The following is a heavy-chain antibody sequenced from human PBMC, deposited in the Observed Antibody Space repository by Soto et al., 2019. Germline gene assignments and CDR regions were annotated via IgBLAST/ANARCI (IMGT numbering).Heavy chain of an antibody. J-gene: IGHJ4*02. V-gene: IGHV3-23*01. D-gene: IGHD2-2*01. CDR3: AKGGLLPRANRWF. Sequence: SGGSLRLSCAASGFAFRNYPMTWVRQAPGKGLDWVSTISGSGVDTYYPNSVEGRVTISRDNSKNTLYLQINSLRAEDTAVYYCAKGGLLPRANRWFWGQGTLVTVSS. CDR1: GFAFRNYP. CDR2: ISGSGVDT.